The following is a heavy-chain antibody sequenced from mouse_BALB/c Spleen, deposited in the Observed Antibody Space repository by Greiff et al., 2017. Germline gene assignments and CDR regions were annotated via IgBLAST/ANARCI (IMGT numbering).Heavy chain of an antibody. D-gene: IGHD1-2*01. CDR3: ATTAQDYYAMDY. CDR1: GYTFTSYW. Sequence: VQVVESGAELAKPGASVKMSCKASGYTFTSYWMHWVKQRPGQGLEWIGYINPSTGYTEYNQKFKDKATLTADKSSSTAYMQLSSLTSEDSAVYYCATTAQDYYAMDYWGQGTSVTVSS. V-gene: IGHV1-7*01. J-gene: IGHJ4*01. CDR2: INPSTGYT.